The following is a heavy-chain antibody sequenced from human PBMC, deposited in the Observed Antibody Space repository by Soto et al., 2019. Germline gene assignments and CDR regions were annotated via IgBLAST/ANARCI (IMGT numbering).Heavy chain of an antibody. Sequence: GGSLILSCAASGFTFSSYAMSWVRQAPGKGLEWVSAISGSGGSTYYADSVKGRFTISRDNSKNTLYLQMNSLRAEDTAVYYCAKNSAEWIRPKKFDYWGQGTLVTVSS. J-gene: IGHJ4*02. V-gene: IGHV3-23*01. CDR1: GFTFSSYA. CDR2: ISGSGGST. D-gene: IGHD5-18*01. CDR3: AKNSAEWIRPKKFDY.